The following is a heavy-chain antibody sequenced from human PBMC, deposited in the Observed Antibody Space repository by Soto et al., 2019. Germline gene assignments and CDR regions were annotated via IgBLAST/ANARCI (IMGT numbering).Heavy chain of an antibody. CDR2: ISSSSSNT. CDR3: ARDGYCSGGSCYSVPVFDY. D-gene: IGHD2-15*01. CDR1: GFTFSDYY. Sequence: GGSLRLSCAASGFTFSDYYMSWIRQAPGKGLEWVSYISSSSSNTNYADSVKGRFTISRDNSKNTLYLQMNSLRAEDTAVYYCARDGYCSGGSCYSVPVFDYWGQGTLVTVSS. V-gene: IGHV3-11*06. J-gene: IGHJ4*02.